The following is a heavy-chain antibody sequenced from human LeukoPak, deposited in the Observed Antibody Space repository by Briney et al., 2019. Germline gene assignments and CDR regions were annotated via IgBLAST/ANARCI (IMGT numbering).Heavy chain of an antibody. V-gene: IGHV4-59*08. CDR2: IYYSGST. CDR1: GGSISSYY. Sequence: SETLSLTCTVSGGSISSYYWSWIRQPPGKGLEWIGYIYYSGSTNYNPSLKSRVTISVDTSKNQCSLKLSSVTAADTAVYYCARHGSSGGFDPWGQGTLVTVSS. CDR3: ARHGSSGGFDP. D-gene: IGHD5-18*01. J-gene: IGHJ5*02.